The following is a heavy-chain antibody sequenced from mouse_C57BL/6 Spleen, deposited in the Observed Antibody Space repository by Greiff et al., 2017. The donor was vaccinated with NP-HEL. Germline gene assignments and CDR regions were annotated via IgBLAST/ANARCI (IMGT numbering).Heavy chain of an antibody. Sequence: VQLQQSGAELVRPGASVKLSCKASGYTFTDYYINWVKQRPGQGLEWIARIYPGSGNTYYNEKFKGKATLTAEKSSSTAYMQLSSLTSEDSAVYFCARYGNQAYFDYWGQGTTLTVSS. CDR1: GYTFTDYY. V-gene: IGHV1-76*01. D-gene: IGHD1-1*01. J-gene: IGHJ2*01. CDR3: ARYGNQAYFDY. CDR2: IYPGSGNT.